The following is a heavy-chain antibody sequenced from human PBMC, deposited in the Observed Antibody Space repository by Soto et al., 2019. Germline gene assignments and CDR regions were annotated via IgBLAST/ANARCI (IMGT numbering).Heavy chain of an antibody. D-gene: IGHD3-9*01. J-gene: IGHJ3*02. CDR2: IIPICGTA. Sequence: SVKVSCKASGGTFSSYAISWVRQATGQRLEWMGGIIPICGTANYAQKFQGRVTITTDESTSTAYMELSSLRSEDTAVYYCAASGRPTYYDISTGDDAFDIWGQGTVVTVSS. CDR3: AASGRPTYYDISTGDDAFDI. V-gene: IGHV1-69*05. CDR1: GGTFSSYA.